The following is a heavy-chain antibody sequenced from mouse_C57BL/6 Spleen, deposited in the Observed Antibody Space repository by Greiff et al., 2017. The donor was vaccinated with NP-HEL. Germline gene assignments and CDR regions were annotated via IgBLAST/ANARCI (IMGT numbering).Heavy chain of an antibody. J-gene: IGHJ3*01. V-gene: IGHV1-26*01. Sequence: EVQLQQSGPELVKPGASVKISCKASGYTFTDYYMNWVKQSHGKSLEWIGDINPNNGGTSYNQKFKGKATLTVDKSSSTAYMELRSLTSEDSAVYYCARSGIYYDYPLFAYWGQGTRVTVSA. CDR2: INPNNGGT. CDR1: GYTFTDYY. D-gene: IGHD2-4*01. CDR3: ARSGIYYDYPLFAY.